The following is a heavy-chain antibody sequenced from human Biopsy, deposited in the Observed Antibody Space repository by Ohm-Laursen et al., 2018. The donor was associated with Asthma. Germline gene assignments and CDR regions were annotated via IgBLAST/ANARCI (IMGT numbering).Heavy chain of an antibody. CDR2: INSVFGTT. Sequence: GSSVKVSCKPLGGTFNTYVIGWARQAPGQGLEWMGGINSVFGTTTYPQKFQDRVTITADDSTSTVYMELSSLGSGDTAVYYCARKAGSCISRTCYSLDFWGQGTLVTVSS. CDR1: GGTFNTYV. CDR3: ARKAGSCISRTCYSLDF. V-gene: IGHV1-69*01. D-gene: IGHD2-2*01. J-gene: IGHJ4*02.